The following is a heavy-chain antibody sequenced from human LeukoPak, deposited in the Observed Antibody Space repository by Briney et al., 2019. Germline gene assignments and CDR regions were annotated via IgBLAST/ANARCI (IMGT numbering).Heavy chain of an antibody. D-gene: IGHD6-19*01. CDR1: GYIFTNYW. CDR2: IYPGDSDT. J-gene: IGHJ4*02. CDR3: ARRRYSSGWYRFDY. Sequence: GESLKISCKGSGYIFTNYWIGWVRQMPGKGLEWMGIIYPGDSDTRYSPSFQGQVTISADKSISTAYLQWSSLKASDTAMYYCARRRYSSGWYRFDYWGQGTLVTVSS. V-gene: IGHV5-51*01.